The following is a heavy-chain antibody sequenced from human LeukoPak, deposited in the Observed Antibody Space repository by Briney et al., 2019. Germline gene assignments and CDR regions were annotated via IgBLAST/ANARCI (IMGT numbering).Heavy chain of an antibody. V-gene: IGHV5-51*01. CDR2: IFPGDSDT. CDR1: CYIFTSYW. J-gene: IGHJ4*02. D-gene: IGHD6-19*01. CDR3: ATRAHGSGRYGGWSYYFDY. Sequence: GESLQISCKGSCYIFTSYWIGWVRQMPGKGQERMGIIFPGDSDTRYSPSFQGQVTISADKSISTAYLQWSSLKASDTAMYYCATRAHGSGRYGGWSYYFDYWGQGTLVTVSS.